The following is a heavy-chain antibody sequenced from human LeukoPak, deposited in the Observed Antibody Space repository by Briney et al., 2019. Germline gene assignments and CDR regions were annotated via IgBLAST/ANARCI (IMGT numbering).Heavy chain of an antibody. V-gene: IGHV3-21*01. CDR1: GFTFSRYS. Sequence: GGSLRLSCAASGFTFSRYSMNWVRQAPGKGLEWVASISSTSTFIYSPYPVKGRSIFSRDTAKNSLFLQKNRLRAEDTAIYYCARDYFDSSDYPQTYYYYYLDVWGKGTTVTVSS. J-gene: IGHJ6*03. CDR2: ISSTSTFI. D-gene: IGHD3-22*01. CDR3: ARDYFDSSDYPQTYYYYYLDV.